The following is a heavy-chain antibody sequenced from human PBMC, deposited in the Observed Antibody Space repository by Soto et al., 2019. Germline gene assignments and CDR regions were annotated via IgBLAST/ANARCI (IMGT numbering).Heavy chain of an antibody. D-gene: IGHD3-10*01. CDR1: GFTLSDHY. J-gene: IGHJ4*02. CDR2: TRNKANGYST. CDR3: VRTSHYGSGSWNFDF. V-gene: IGHV3-72*01. Sequence: EVQLVESGGGLVQPGGSLRLSCAASGFTLSDHYMDWVRQAPGRGLEWVGRTRNKANGYSTEYAAAVKGRFIVSSDDSLNSLYLQMNSLKTEDTAVYYCVRTSHYGSGSWNFDFWGQGTLVIVSS.